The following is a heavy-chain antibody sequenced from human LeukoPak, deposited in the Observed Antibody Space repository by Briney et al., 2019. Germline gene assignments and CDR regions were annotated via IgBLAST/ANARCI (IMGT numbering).Heavy chain of an antibody. CDR2: IYYSGST. Sequence: GSLRLSCAASGFTFSSYEMNWVRQAPGKGLEWIGNIYYSGSTYYNPSLKSRVTIFVEMAKNQFSLKLISVTAADTAVYYCARRPHLSGSYSPWGQGTLVTVSS. J-gene: IGHJ4*02. D-gene: IGHD3-10*01. V-gene: IGHV4-59*08. CDR1: GFTFSSYE. CDR3: ARRPHLSGSYSP.